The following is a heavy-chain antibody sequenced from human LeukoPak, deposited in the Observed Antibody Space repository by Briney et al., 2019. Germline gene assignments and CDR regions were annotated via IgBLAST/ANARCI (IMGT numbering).Heavy chain of an antibody. D-gene: IGHD3-22*01. Sequence: ASVKVSCKASGYTFTSYGISWVRQAPGQGLEWMGWISAYNGNTNYAQKLQGRVTMTTDTSTSTAYMELRSLRSDDTAVCYCARDTYSMIVVVTLYGMDVWGQGTTVTVSS. CDR2: ISAYNGNT. CDR3: ARDTYSMIVVVTLYGMDV. J-gene: IGHJ6*02. V-gene: IGHV1-18*01. CDR1: GYTFTSYG.